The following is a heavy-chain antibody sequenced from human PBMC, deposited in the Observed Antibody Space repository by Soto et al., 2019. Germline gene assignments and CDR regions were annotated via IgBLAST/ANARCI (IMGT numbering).Heavy chain of an antibody. V-gene: IGHV3-21*01. Sequence: GGSLRLSCAASGFTFSSYSMNWVRQAPGKGLEWVSSISSSSSYIYYADSVKGRFTISRDNAKNSLYLQMNSLRAEDTAVYYCARDLLGSAFDIWGQGTMVTVSS. CDR1: GFTFSSYS. J-gene: IGHJ3*02. D-gene: IGHD3-3*02. CDR2: ISSSSSYI. CDR3: ARDLLGSAFDI.